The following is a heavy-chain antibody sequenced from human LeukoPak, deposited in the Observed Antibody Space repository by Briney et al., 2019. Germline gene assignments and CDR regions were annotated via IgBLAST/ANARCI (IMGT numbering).Heavy chain of an antibody. Sequence: ASVKVSCKASGGTFSGYAISWVRQAPGQGLEWMGGIIPIFGTANYAQKFQGRVTITADESTSTAYMELSSLRSEDTAVYYCASFSGSYFEAYYYGMDVWGQGTTVTVSS. CDR2: IIPIFGTA. CDR3: ASFSGSYFEAYYYGMDV. J-gene: IGHJ6*02. D-gene: IGHD1-26*01. V-gene: IGHV1-69*13. CDR1: GGTFSGYA.